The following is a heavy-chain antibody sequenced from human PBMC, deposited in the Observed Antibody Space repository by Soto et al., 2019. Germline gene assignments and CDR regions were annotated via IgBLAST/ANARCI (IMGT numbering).Heavy chain of an antibody. V-gene: IGHV3-11*06. CDR2: ISSTSSFT. Sequence: QVQLVESGGGLVKPGGSLRLSCVASGFTFCDSYMSWVRQAPGKGLEWVSYISSTSSFTDYAESVKGRFIISRDNAKYSLFLQMNSLRAENTALYYCARRDGYNYFDFWGQGTLVSVSS. CDR3: ARRDGYNYFDF. J-gene: IGHJ4*02. CDR1: GFTFCDSY. D-gene: IGHD5-12*01.